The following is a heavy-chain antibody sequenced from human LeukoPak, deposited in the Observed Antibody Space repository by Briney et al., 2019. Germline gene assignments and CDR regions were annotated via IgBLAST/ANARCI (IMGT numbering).Heavy chain of an antibody. CDR2: IWYDGSNK. Sequence: GGSLRLSCAASGFTFRSYGMHWVRQAPGKGLERVAVIWYDGSNKYYADSVKCRFTISRDNSKNTLYLQMNSLRAEDTAVYYCASIVVTDAFDIWGQGTMVTVSS. J-gene: IGHJ3*02. V-gene: IGHV3-33*01. D-gene: IGHD5-12*01. CDR1: GFTFRSYG. CDR3: ASIVVTDAFDI.